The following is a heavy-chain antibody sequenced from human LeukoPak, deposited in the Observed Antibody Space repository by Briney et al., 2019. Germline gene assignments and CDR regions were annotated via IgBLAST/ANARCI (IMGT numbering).Heavy chain of an antibody. J-gene: IGHJ4*02. CDR1: GGSISSGSYY. CDR2: IYTSGST. D-gene: IGHD1-14*01. Sequence: PSQTLSLTCTVSGGSISSGSYYWSWIRQPAGKGLEWIGRIYTSGSTNYNPSLKSRVTISVDTSKNQFSLKLSSVTAADTAVYYCARAAEYLYYFDYWGQGTLVTVSS. CDR3: ARAAEYLYYFDY. V-gene: IGHV4-61*02.